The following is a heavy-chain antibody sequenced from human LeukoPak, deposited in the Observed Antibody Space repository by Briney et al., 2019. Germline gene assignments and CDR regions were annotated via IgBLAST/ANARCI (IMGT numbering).Heavy chain of an antibody. Sequence: GGSLRLSCAASGFTFGNAWMSWVRQAPGKGLEWVGRIKSKTDGGTTDYAAPVKGRFTISRDDSKNTLYLQMNSLKTEDTAVYYRTTEEYQLLYYRSDAFDIWGQGTMVTVSS. D-gene: IGHD2-2*02. CDR1: GFTFGNAW. CDR2: IKSKTDGGTT. J-gene: IGHJ3*02. CDR3: TTEEYQLLYYRSDAFDI. V-gene: IGHV3-15*01.